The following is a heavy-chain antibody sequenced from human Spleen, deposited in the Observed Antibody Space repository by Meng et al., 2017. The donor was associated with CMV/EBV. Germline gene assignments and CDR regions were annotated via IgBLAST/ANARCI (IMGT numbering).Heavy chain of an antibody. V-gene: IGHV1-46*01. D-gene: IGHD6-19*01. CDR3: ARGGKWLVLYYYYGMDV. CDR1: GYTFTSYY. CDR2: INPSGGST. J-gene: IGHJ6*02. Sequence: ASVEVSCKASGYTFTSYYMHWVRQAPGQGLEWMGIINPSGGSTSYAQKFQGRVTMTRDTSTSTVYMELSSLRSEDTAVYYCARGGKWLVLYYYYGMDVWGQGTTVTVSS.